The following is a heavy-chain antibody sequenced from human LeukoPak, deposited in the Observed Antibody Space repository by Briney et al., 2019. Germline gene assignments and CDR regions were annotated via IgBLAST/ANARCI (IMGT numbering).Heavy chain of an antibody. CDR2: IKQDGSEK. Sequence: GGSLRLSCAASGFTFSSYAMIWVRQAPGKGLEWVANIKQDGSEKYCVDSVKGRFTISRDNSKNTLYLQMNSLRAEDTAVYYCARDQGPSRELGGYCFDYWGQGTLVTVSS. CDR1: GFTFSSYA. CDR3: ARDQGPSRELGGYCFDY. D-gene: IGHD1-26*01. V-gene: IGHV3-7*01. J-gene: IGHJ4*02.